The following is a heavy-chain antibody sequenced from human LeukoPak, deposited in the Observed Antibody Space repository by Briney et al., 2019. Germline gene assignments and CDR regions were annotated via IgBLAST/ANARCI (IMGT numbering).Heavy chain of an antibody. V-gene: IGHV3-23*01. CDR1: GFTFSTYA. CDR2: IGGGGGGT. CDR3: AKDLGPAQYYDFWSGYYPSGLDY. D-gene: IGHD3-3*01. Sequence: GGSLRLSCAASGFTFSTYAMSWVRQAPGKGLEWVSTIGGGGGGTYYADSVKGRFTISRDNSKNTLYLQMNSLRAEDTAVYYCAKDLGPAQYYDFWSGYYPSGLDYWGQGTLVTVSS. J-gene: IGHJ4*02.